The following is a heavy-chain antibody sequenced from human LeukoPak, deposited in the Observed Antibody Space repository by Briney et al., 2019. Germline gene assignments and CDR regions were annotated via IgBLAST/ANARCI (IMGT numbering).Heavy chain of an antibody. CDR2: ISGSGGST. D-gene: IGHD4-17*01. CDR3: AREPTVTTSPGGGVDAFDI. V-gene: IGHV3-23*01. J-gene: IGHJ3*02. Sequence: PGGSLRLSCAASGFTFSSYAMSWVRQAPGKGLEWVSAISGSGGSTYYADSVKGRFTISRDNAKNTLYLQMNSLRAEDTAVYYCAREPTVTTSPGGGVDAFDIWGQGTMVTVSS. CDR1: GFTFSSYA.